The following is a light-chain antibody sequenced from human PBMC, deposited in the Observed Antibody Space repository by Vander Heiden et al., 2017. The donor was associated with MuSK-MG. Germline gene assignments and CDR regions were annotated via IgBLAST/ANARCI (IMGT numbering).Light chain of an antibody. CDR3: MQALETPPYT. CDR2: LAS. CDR1: QSLLHTDGNNF. J-gene: IGKJ2*01. V-gene: IGKV2-28*01. Sequence: IVMTESPLSRPVTPGEPASISCRSSQSLLHTDGNNFLEWYLQKPGQSPKLLIYLASYRASGVPDRFSGSGSGTDFTLKIRRVEAEDVGIYYCMQALETPPYTFGQGTKLEIK.